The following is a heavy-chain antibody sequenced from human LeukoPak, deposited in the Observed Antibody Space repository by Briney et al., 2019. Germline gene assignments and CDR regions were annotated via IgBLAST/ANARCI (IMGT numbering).Heavy chain of an antibody. D-gene: IGHD3-3*01. CDR3: ARVEWMGRMDY. J-gene: IGHJ4*02. Sequence: GGSLRLSCAASGFTFSNAWMSWVRQAPGKGLQWVANIKQDGSEAYDGDSVRGRFTISRDNAKNSLYLQMNSLRAEDTAVYYCARVEWMGRMDYWGQGTVITVSS. CDR2: IKQDGSEA. CDR1: GFTFSNAW. V-gene: IGHV3-7*04.